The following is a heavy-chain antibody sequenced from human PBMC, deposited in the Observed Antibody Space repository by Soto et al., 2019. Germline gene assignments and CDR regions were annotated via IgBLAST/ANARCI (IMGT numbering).Heavy chain of an antibody. V-gene: IGHV3-23*01. D-gene: IGHD3-22*01. CDR3: ARDQRLIYASSAPWDS. CDR2: ISGSGGST. J-gene: IGHJ4*02. Sequence: LRLSCAASGFTFSSYAMSWVRQAPGKGLEWVSAISGSGGSTYYADSVKGRFTISRDNSKNTLYLQMNSLRAEDTAVYYCARDQRLIYASSAPWDSWGQGTLVTVSS. CDR1: GFTFSSYA.